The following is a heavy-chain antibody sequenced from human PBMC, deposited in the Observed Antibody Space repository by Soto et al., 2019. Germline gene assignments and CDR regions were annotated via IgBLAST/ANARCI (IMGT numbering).Heavy chain of an antibody. J-gene: IGHJ4*02. V-gene: IGHV3-21*01. CDR1: GFPFSSHS. CDR3: ASIPGGTHIRYFDY. D-gene: IGHD2-21*01. CDR2: ISSSGSYI. Sequence: GGSLRLSCAASGFPFSSHSMNWVRQSPGKGLEWVSSISSSGSYIYYADSLKGRFAISRDNAKNSMYLQMNSLRAEDTAVYYCASIPGGTHIRYFDYWGQGTLVTVSS.